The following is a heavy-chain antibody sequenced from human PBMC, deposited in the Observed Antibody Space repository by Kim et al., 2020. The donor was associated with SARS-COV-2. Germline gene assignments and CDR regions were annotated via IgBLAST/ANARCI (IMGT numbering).Heavy chain of an antibody. V-gene: IGHV1-69*01. D-gene: IGHD3-22*01. J-gene: IGHJ4*02. Sequence: YAQKFQGRVTITADESTSTAYMELSSLRSEDTAVYYCARGHYYDSSGYPYWGQGTLVTVSS. CDR3: ARGHYYDSSGYPY.